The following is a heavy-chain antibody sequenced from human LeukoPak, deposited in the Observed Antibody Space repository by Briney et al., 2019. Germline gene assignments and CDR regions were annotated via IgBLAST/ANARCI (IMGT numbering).Heavy chain of an antibody. J-gene: IGHJ4*02. Sequence: GGSLRLYCAASGFTFSDYYMSWIRQAPGKGLEWVSYISSSGSTIYYADSVKGRFTISRDNAKNSLYLQMNSLRAEDTAVYYCARAGQYYYDSSGYYGRWGQGTLVTVSS. D-gene: IGHD3-22*01. CDR3: ARAGQYYYDSSGYYGR. CDR2: ISSSGSTI. V-gene: IGHV3-11*01. CDR1: GFTFSDYY.